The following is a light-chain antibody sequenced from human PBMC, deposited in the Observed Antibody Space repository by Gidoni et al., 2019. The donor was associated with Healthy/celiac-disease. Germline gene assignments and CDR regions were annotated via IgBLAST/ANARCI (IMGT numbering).Light chain of an antibody. V-gene: IGKV1-39*01. CDR3: QQSYSTPRT. CDR1: QTISSY. CDR2: DAS. J-gene: IGKJ1*01. Sequence: DIQMTHSPSSLSASVGDRVTITCRASQTISSYLNWYQQKPGKAPKLLIYDASSLQSGVPSRFSGSGSGTDFTLTISSLQPEDFATYYCQQSYSTPRTFGQGTKVEIK.